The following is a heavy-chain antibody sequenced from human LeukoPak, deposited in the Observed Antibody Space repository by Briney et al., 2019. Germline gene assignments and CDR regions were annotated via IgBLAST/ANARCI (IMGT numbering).Heavy chain of an antibody. CDR3: AKVFMVKRYLDS. CDR1: GFVFTNHA. D-gene: IGHD5-18*01. V-gene: IGHV3-23*01. Sequence: PGGFLRLSCAASGFVFTNHAISWVRQAPGRGLEGVSVTSGGGRTTEYADSVKGRFTLSRDISQNTVSLQLDSLRVEDTAIYYCAKVFMVKRYLDSWGQGTQVTVSS. J-gene: IGHJ4*02. CDR2: TSGGGRTT.